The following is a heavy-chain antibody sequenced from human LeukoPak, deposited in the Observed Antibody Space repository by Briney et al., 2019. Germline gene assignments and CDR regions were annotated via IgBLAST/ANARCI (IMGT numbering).Heavy chain of an antibody. D-gene: IGHD3-22*01. CDR3: ARDQIRVRRNYYDISDYSYFDY. CDR1: GYTFTSYA. J-gene: IGHJ4*02. Sequence: GASVKVSCKASGYTFTSYAMHWVRQAPGQRLEWMGWINAGNGNTKYSQKFQGRVTMTRDMSTSTVYMELSSLRSEDTAVYYCARDQIRVRRNYYDISDYSYFDYWGQGTLVTVSS. V-gene: IGHV1-3*01. CDR2: INAGNGNT.